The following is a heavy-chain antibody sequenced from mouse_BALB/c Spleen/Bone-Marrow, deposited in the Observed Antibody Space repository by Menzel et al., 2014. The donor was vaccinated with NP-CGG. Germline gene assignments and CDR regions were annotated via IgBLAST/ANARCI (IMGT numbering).Heavy chain of an antibody. D-gene: IGHD2-14*01. CDR1: GFNIKDTY. Sequence: EVKLMESGAELVKPGASVKLSCTASGFNIKDTYMHWVKQRPEQGLEWIGRTDPANGNTKYDPKFQGKATITADTSSNTAYLQLSSLTSEDTAVYYCASYRYAWYFDVWGAGTTVTVSS. CDR3: ASYRYAWYFDV. J-gene: IGHJ1*01. CDR2: TDPANGNT. V-gene: IGHV14-3*02.